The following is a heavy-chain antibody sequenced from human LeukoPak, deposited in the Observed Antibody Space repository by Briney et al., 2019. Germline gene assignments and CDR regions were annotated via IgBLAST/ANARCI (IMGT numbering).Heavy chain of an antibody. CDR3: ARVADSSTYFQH. Sequence: ASVKVSCKASGYTFTSYAMHWVRQAPGQRLEWMGWINAGNGNTKYSQEFQGRVTITRDTSASTAYMELSSLRPEDMAVYYCARVADSSTYFQHWGQGTLVTVSS. V-gene: IGHV1-3*03. CDR1: GYTFTSYA. J-gene: IGHJ1*01. D-gene: IGHD6-19*01. CDR2: INAGNGNT.